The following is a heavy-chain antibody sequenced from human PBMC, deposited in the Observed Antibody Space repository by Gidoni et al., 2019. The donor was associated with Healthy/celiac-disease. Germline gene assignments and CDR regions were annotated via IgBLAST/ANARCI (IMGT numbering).Heavy chain of an antibody. D-gene: IGHD5-18*01. Sequence: EVQLVESGGGLVQPGGSLRLSCAASGFTFSSYWMSWVRQAPGKGLEWVANIKQDGSEKYYVDSVKGRFTISRDNAKNSLYLQMNSLRAEDTAVYYCARGDPPYSSLFDYWGQGTLVTVSS. CDR2: IKQDGSEK. V-gene: IGHV3-7*01. J-gene: IGHJ4*02. CDR1: GFTFSSYW. CDR3: ARGDPPYSSLFDY.